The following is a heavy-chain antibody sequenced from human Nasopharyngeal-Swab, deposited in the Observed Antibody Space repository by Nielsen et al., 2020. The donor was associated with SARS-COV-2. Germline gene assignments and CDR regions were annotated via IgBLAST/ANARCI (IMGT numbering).Heavy chain of an antibody. CDR3: ARDGLDYDFWSAYFMDV. D-gene: IGHD3-3*01. Sequence: GGSLRLSCAASGFTFNNYNFNWVRQAPGKGLESVSSISSSSSYIYYADSVMGRFTISRDNAKNSLYLQMNSLRAEDTAVYYCARDGLDYDFWSAYFMDVWGQGTTVTVSS. CDR2: ISSSSSYI. J-gene: IGHJ6*02. CDR1: GFTFNNYN. V-gene: IGHV3-21*01.